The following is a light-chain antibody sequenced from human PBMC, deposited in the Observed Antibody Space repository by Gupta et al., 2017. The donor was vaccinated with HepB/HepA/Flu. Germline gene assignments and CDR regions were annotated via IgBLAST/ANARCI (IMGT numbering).Light chain of an antibody. Sequence: SSELTQDPTVSVALGQPVRITCQGDSLRSRYVSWYQQKPGQGPILVIFGENNRPSGIPDRFSGSRSGNTTSLTITGAQAEDEADYYCNSRDSSGDHLVFGPGTRVTV. V-gene: IGLV3-19*01. J-gene: IGLJ1*01. CDR1: SLRSRY. CDR3: NSRDSSGDHLV. CDR2: GEN.